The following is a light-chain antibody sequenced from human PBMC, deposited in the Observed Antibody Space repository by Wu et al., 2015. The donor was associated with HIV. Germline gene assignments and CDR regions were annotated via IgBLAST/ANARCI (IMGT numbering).Light chain of an antibody. J-gene: IGKJ1*01. Sequence: EIVLTQSPGHPVFVSRGKATLSCRASQSVSDSYLAWYQQKPGQAPRLLIYGASSRATGIPDRFGGSGSGTDFTLNISRLEPEDFALYYCQHYSTSPTWTFGQGTKVEIK. CDR2: GAS. CDR3: QHYSTSPTWT. V-gene: IGKV3-20*01. CDR1: QSVSDSY.